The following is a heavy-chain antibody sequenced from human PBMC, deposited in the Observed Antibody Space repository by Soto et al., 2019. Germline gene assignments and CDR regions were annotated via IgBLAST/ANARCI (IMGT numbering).Heavy chain of an antibody. D-gene: IGHD2-2*01. J-gene: IGHJ5*02. V-gene: IGHV4-4*02. Sequence: SETLSLTCAVSGGSISSSNWWSWVRQPPGKGLEWIGEIYHSGSTNYNPSLKSRVTISVDKSKNQFSLKLSSVTAADTAVYYCARGGEWAVPAAKPWFDPWGQGTLVTVSS. CDR3: ARGGEWAVPAAKPWFDP. CDR2: IYHSGST. CDR1: GGSISSSNW.